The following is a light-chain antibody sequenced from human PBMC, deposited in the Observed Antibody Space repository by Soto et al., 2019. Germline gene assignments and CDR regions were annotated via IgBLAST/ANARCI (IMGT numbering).Light chain of an antibody. CDR3: QHHGPGPWT. CDR1: QSVSSSY. CDR2: AAS. Sequence: EIVLTQSAATLSLSPGERATLSCRASQSVSSSYLAYYQQKPGQAPRLLIYAASTRAAGVPDRFSGSGSGTDFSLTISRLEPEDFAVYYCQHHGPGPWTFGRGTKVEIK. J-gene: IGKJ1*01. V-gene: IGKV3-20*01.